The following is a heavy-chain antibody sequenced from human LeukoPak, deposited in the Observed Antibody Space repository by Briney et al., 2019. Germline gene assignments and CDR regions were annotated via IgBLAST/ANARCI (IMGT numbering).Heavy chain of an antibody. Sequence: PSETLSLTCAVYGASSSGYYWNWIRQTPDKGLEWIGEINHSGSTNYNPSLKSRVTMSVDASKNQFSLKLSSVTAADTAVYYCASATAARYFLWGQGTLVTVSS. V-gene: IGHV4-34*01. CDR2: INHSGST. J-gene: IGHJ4*02. CDR3: ASATAARYFL. CDR1: GASSSGYY. D-gene: IGHD2/OR15-2a*01.